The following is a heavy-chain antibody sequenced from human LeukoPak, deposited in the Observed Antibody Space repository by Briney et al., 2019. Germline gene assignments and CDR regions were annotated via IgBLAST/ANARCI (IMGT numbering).Heavy chain of an antibody. D-gene: IGHD5-18*01. J-gene: IGHJ4*02. Sequence: PGGSLRLSCAASGFTFSSYAMSWVRQAPGKGLEWVSAISGSGGSTYYADSVKGGFTISRDNSKNTLYLQMNSLRAEDTAVYYCAEDWASAMVFYYWGQGTLVTVSS. CDR2: ISGSGGST. CDR3: AEDWASAMVFYY. CDR1: GFTFSSYA. V-gene: IGHV3-23*01.